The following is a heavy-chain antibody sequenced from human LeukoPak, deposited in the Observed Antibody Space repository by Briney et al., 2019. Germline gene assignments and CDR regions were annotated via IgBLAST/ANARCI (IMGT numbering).Heavy chain of an antibody. CDR3: AKDLRSYSGFDY. V-gene: IGHV3-9*01. CDR2: ISWNSGSI. CDR1: GFTFSSYA. D-gene: IGHD1-26*01. Sequence: GGSLRLSCAASGFTFSSYAMHWVRQAPGKGLEWVSGISWNSGSIGYADSVKGRFTISRDNAKNSLYLQMNSLRAEDTALYYCAKDLRSYSGFDYWGQGTLVTVSS. J-gene: IGHJ4*02.